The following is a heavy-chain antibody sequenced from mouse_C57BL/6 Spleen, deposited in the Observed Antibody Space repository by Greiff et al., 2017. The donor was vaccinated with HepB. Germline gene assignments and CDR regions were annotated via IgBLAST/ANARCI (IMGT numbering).Heavy chain of an antibody. V-gene: IGHV5-17*01. D-gene: IGHD2-4*01. J-gene: IGHJ4*01. CDR3: ARPHYDYDVNYAMDY. CDR1: GFTFSDYG. CDR2: ISSGSSTI. Sequence: EVKLVESGGGLVKPGGSLKLSCAASGFTFSDYGMHWVRQAPEKGLEWVAYISSGSSTIHYADTVKGRFTISRDNAKNTLFLQMTSLRSEDTAMYYCARPHYDYDVNYAMDYWGQGTSVTVSS.